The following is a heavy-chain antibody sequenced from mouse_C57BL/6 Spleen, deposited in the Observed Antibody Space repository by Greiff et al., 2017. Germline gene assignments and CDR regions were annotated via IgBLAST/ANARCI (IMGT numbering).Heavy chain of an antibody. CDR1: GFTFSSYG. CDR2: ISSGGSYT. V-gene: IGHV5-6*01. Sequence: EVKLVESGGDLVKPGGSLKLSCAASGFTFSSYGMSWVRQTPDKRLEWVATISSGGSYTYYPDSVKGRFTISRDNAKNTLYLQMSSLKSEDTALYYCARHGEDYGNSEGWYFDVWGTWATVPVSS. CDR3: ARHGEDYGNSEGWYFDV. J-gene: IGHJ1*03. D-gene: IGHD2-1*01.